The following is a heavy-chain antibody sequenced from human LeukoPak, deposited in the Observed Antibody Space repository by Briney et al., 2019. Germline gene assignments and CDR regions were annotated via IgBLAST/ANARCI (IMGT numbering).Heavy chain of an antibody. Sequence: SETLSLTCTVSGGSISSYYWSWVRQPPGKGLEWIGYIYSSGSTNYNPSLKSRVTISVDASKSQFSLKLSSVSAADTAVYYCAKSAGGYYYYYMDFWGKGTTVTVSS. V-gene: IGHV4-59*01. D-gene: IGHD3-10*01. J-gene: IGHJ6*03. CDR2: IYSSGST. CDR3: AKSAGGYYYYYMDF. CDR1: GGSISSYY.